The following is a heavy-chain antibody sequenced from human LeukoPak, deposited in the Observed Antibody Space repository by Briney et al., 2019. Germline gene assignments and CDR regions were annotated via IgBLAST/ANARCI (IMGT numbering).Heavy chain of an antibody. J-gene: IGHJ2*01. Sequence: PSQTLSLTCTVSGGSISSGSYYWSWIRQPAGKGLEWIGRIYTSGSTNYNPSLKSRVTISVDTSKNQFSLKLSSVTAADTAVYYCARAPPGAGDFYWSFDLWGRGTLVTVSS. CDR2: IYTSGST. V-gene: IGHV4-61*02. CDR3: ARAPPGAGDFYWSFDL. CDR1: GGSISSGSYY. D-gene: IGHD4-17*01.